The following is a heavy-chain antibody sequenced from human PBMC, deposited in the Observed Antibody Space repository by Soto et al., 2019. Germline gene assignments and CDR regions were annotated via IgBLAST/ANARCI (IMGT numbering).Heavy chain of an antibody. Sequence: GGSLRLSCAASGFTFSSYAMHWVRQAPGKGLEWVAVIWYDGSNKYYADSVKGRFTISRDNSKNTLYLQMNSLRAEDTAVYYCARETTGYSYGDFDYWGQGTLVTVSS. V-gene: IGHV3-33*08. D-gene: IGHD5-18*01. J-gene: IGHJ4*02. CDR3: ARETTGYSYGDFDY. CDR2: IWYDGSNK. CDR1: GFTFSSYA.